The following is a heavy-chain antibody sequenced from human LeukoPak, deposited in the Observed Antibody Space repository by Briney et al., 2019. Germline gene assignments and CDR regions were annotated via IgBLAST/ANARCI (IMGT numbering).Heavy chain of an antibody. CDR1: GYTFTGYY. Sequence: ASVKVSCKASGYTFTGYYMHWVRQAPGQGLEWMGWINPNSGGTNYAQKFQGRVTMTRDTSISTAYMELSRLRSDDTAVYYCARTVAGIPGDAFDIWGQGTMATVSS. V-gene: IGHV1-2*02. D-gene: IGHD6-19*01. CDR3: ARTVAGIPGDAFDI. J-gene: IGHJ3*02. CDR2: INPNSGGT.